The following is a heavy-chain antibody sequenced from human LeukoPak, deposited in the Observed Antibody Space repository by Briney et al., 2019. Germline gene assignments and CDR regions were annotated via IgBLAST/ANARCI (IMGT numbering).Heavy chain of an antibody. Sequence: GGSLRLSCVASGFPFKGYWMTWVRQSPGKGLDWVANIKPDGSETNYLDSVKGRFTISRDNARDSLFLEMNNLRVDDAAVYYCARDGGELWPLDEWGQGILVTVSS. J-gene: IGHJ4*02. CDR3: ARDGGELWPLDE. CDR2: IKPDGSET. D-gene: IGHD3-10*01. V-gene: IGHV3-7*01. CDR1: GFPFKGYW.